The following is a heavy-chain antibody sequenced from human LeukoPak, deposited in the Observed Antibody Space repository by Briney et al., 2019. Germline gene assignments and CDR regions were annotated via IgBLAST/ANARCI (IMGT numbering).Heavy chain of an antibody. CDR1: GYTFTSYD. CDR3: ARRPIVVVPAAIKPPYYYYYMDV. Sequence: ASVKVSCKASGYTFTSYDINWVRQATGQGLEWKGWTNPNSGNTGYAQKFQGRVTITRNTSIGTAYMELSSLRSEDTAVYYCARRPIVVVPAAIKPPYYYYYMDVWGKGTTVTVSS. V-gene: IGHV1-8*03. D-gene: IGHD2-2*01. CDR2: TNPNSGNT. J-gene: IGHJ6*03.